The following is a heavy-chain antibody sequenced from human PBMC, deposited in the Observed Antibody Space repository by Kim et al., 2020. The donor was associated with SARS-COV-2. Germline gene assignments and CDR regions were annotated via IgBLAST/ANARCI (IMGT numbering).Heavy chain of an antibody. D-gene: IGHD1-20*01. Sequence: SETLSLTCTVSGGSISSSSYYWGWIRQPPGKGLEWIGSIYYSGSTYYNPSLKSRVTISVDTSKNQFSLKLSSVTAADTAVYYCARRNNWNDENSWAYYFDYWGQGTLVTVSS. CDR1: GGSISSSSYY. CDR3: ARRNNWNDENSWAYYFDY. J-gene: IGHJ4*02. V-gene: IGHV4-39*01. CDR2: IYYSGST.